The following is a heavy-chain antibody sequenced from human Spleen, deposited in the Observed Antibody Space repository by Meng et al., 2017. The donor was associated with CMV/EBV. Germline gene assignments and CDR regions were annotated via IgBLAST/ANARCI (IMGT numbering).Heavy chain of an antibody. Sequence: SETLSLTCIVSDSSVFSDHFWAWIRQPPGKRPEWIGSIADTRVTYYSPSLQSRLTVSVDTSKKQVSLTLTPVTAADTAVYYCAREARAPYFDMWGQGTMVTVSS. CDR3: AREARAPYFDM. V-gene: IGHV4-38-2*02. J-gene: IGHJ3*02. CDR1: DSSVFSDHF. CDR2: IADTRVT.